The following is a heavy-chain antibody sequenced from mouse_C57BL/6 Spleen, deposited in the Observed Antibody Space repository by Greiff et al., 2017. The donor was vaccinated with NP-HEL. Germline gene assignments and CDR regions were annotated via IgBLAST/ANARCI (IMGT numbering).Heavy chain of an antibody. J-gene: IGHJ2*01. V-gene: IGHV3-6*01. Sequence: EVQLVESGPGLVKPSQSLSLTCSVTGYSITSGYYWNWIRQFPGNKLEWMGYISYDGSNNYNPSLKNRISITRDTSKNQFFLKLNSVTTEDTATYYCARRNSFDYWGQGTTLTVSS. CDR3: ARRNSFDY. CDR1: GYSITSGYY. CDR2: ISYDGSN.